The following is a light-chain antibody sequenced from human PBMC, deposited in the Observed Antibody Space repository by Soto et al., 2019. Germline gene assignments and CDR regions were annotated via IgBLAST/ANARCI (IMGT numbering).Light chain of an antibody. CDR3: QQYGSAPGT. CDR2: GAS. CDR1: QSVSSSY. J-gene: IGKJ1*01. V-gene: IGKV3-20*01. Sequence: EIVLTQSPGTLSLSPGERATLSCRASQSVSSSYLAWYQQKPGQAPRLLIYGASSRATGIPDRFSGSGSGTDFTLTISRLEPEEGAVYYCQQYGSAPGTFGQGTKGEIK.